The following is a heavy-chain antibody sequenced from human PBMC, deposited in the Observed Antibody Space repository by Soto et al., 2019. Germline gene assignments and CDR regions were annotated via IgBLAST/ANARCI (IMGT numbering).Heavy chain of an antibody. CDR3: ARRTGTTPTWRNGMDV. J-gene: IGHJ6*02. Sequence: GESLKISCKGSGYSFTSYWIGWVRQMPGKGLEWMGIIYPGDSDTRYSPSFQGQVTISADKSISTAYLQWSSLKASDTAMYYCARRTGTTPTWRNGMDVWGQGTTVTVSS. CDR1: GYSFTSYW. CDR2: IYPGDSDT. D-gene: IGHD1-1*01. V-gene: IGHV5-51*01.